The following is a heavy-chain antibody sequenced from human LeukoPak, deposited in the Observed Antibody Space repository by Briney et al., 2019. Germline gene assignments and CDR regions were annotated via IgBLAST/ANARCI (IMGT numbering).Heavy chain of an antibody. Sequence: ASVKVSCKASGYTFTSYGVSWVRQAPGQGLEWMGWIISYNANTNYAQKLQGRVTMTTDTSTSTAYMELSRLRADDTASYYCARDPCSSTSCIDYWGQGTLVTVSS. D-gene: IGHD2-2*01. CDR2: IISYNANT. V-gene: IGHV1-18*01. J-gene: IGHJ4*02. CDR3: ARDPCSSTSCIDY. CDR1: GYTFTSYG.